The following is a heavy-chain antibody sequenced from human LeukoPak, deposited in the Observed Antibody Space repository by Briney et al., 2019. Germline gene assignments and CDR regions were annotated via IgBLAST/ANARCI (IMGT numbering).Heavy chain of an antibody. Sequence: PSETLSLTCTVSGYSISSGYYWGWIRQPPGKGLEWIGSIYHSGSTYYNPSLKSRVTISVDTSTNQFSLKLSSVTAADTAVYYCARHLVGGNYYPLSYWGQGTLVTVSP. J-gene: IGHJ4*02. V-gene: IGHV4-38-2*02. CDR3: ARHLVGGNYYPLSY. CDR2: IYHSGST. D-gene: IGHD1-26*01. CDR1: GYSISSGYY.